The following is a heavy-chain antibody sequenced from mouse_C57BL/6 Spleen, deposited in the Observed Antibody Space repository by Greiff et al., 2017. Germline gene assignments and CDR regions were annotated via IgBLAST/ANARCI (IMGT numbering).Heavy chain of an antibody. J-gene: IGHJ4*01. CDR3: ARDEDGYCAMGC. V-gene: IGHV2-3*01. CDR2: IWGAGSP. CDR1: GFSLTSYG. Sequence: VQGVESGPGLVAPSQSLSITCTVSGFSLTSYGVSWVRQPPGKGLGWLGVIWGAGSPHSHSALLSRLSISKDNSQGQVFLKLHSLQTYDTATYYCARDEDGYCAMGCWGQGTSVTASS. D-gene: IGHD2-3*01.